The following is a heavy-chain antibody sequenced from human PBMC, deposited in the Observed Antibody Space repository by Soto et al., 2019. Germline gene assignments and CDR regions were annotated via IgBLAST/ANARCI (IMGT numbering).Heavy chain of an antibody. CDR2: IYSGGST. CDR1: GFTVSSNY. V-gene: IGHV3-66*01. CDR3: ARGGNYDYIWESYRKDAFDI. Sequence: EVQLVESGGGLVQPGGSLRLSCAASGFTVSSNYMSWVRQAPAKGLEWVAVIYSGGSTYYADSVKGRFTISRDNSKNTLYLQMNSRRAEDTAVYYCARGGNYDYIWESYRKDAFDIWGQGTMVTFSS. D-gene: IGHD3-16*02. J-gene: IGHJ3*02.